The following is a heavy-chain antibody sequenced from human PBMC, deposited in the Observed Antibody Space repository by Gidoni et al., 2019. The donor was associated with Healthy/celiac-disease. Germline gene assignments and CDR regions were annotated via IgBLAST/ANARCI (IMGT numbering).Heavy chain of an antibody. Sequence: QVQLVQSGAEVKKPGASVKVSCKASGYTFTSYDINWVRQATGQGLEWMGWMNPNSGNTGYAQKFKGRVTMTRNTSISTAYMELSSLRSEDTAVYYCASCSGGSCFYYFDYWGQGTLVTVSS. J-gene: IGHJ4*02. D-gene: IGHD2-15*01. CDR2: MNPNSGNT. CDR3: ASCSGGSCFYYFDY. CDR1: GYTFTSYD. V-gene: IGHV1-8*01.